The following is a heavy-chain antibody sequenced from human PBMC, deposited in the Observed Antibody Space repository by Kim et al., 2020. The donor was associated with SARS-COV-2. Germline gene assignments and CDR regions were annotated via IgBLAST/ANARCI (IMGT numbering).Heavy chain of an antibody. CDR2: IFYTGTT. CDR1: GGSISSYY. V-gene: IGHV4-59*13. Sequence: SETLSLTCSVSGGSISSYYWSWIRQSPGKGLEWMGYIFYTGTTNYNPSLKSRFTISLDTSKNQFSLKLTSVTAADTAVYFCARGGTNQLAQVWGQGIVVT. J-gene: IGHJ4*02. D-gene: IGHD6-6*01. CDR3: ARGGTNQLAQV.